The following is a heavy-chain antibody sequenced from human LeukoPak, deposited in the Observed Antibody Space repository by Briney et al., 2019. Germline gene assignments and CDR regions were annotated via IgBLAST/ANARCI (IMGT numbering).Heavy chain of an antibody. CDR2: INPNIGDT. D-gene: IGHD3-22*01. CDR1: GYTFIDHY. Sequence: ASVKVSCKPSGYTFIDHYIHWVRQAPGQGLESMGWINPNIGDTNYAQKFQGRVTMTRDTSSSTAYMELSRLRSDDTAAYYCARAGHNSDSGGYDFWGLGTLVTVSS. J-gene: IGHJ4*02. CDR3: ARAGHNSDSGGYDF. V-gene: IGHV1-2*02.